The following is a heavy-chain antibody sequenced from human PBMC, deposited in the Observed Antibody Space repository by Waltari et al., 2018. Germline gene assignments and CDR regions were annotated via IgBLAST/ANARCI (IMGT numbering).Heavy chain of an antibody. CDR2: MSGSTTFV. J-gene: IGHJ5*02. D-gene: IGHD6-13*01. CDR3: VTEKTASGTGWFDP. V-gene: IGHV3-21*01. CDR1: GFTFSTYG. Sequence: EAQLVESGGGLVKPGGSLRLSCAASGFTFSTYGMNWVRQAPGKGLEWVAYMSGSTTFVYYADSVKGRFTISRDNAKSSLFLQMNSLRAEDTAVYYCVTEKTASGTGWFDPWGQGTLVTVSS.